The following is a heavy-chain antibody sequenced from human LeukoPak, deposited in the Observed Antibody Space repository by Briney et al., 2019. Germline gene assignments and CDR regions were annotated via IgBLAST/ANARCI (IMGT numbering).Heavy chain of an antibody. CDR2: INPNSGGT. Sequence: ASVKVSCKASGYTFTGYYMHWVRQAPGQGLEWMGWINPNSGGTNYAQKFQGRVTMTRGTSISTAYMELSRLRSDDTAVYYCARSDGFSGYSSLGDSWGQGTLVTVSS. CDR1: GYTFTGYY. J-gene: IGHJ5*01. V-gene: IGHV1-2*02. CDR3: ARSDGFSGYSSLGDS. D-gene: IGHD3-22*01.